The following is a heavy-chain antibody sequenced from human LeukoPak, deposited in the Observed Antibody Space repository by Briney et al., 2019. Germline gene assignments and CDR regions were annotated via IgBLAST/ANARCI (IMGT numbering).Heavy chain of an antibody. J-gene: IGHJ4*02. CDR3: ARDHGSSWYFGTAK. V-gene: IGHV3-21*01. CDR2: ISSSSSYI. D-gene: IGHD6-13*01. CDR1: GFTFSSYS. Sequence: GGSLRLSCAASGFTFSSYSMNWVRQAPGKGLEWVSSISSSSSYIYYADSVKGRCTISRDNAKNSLYLQMNSLRAEDTAVYYCARDHGSSWYFGTAKWGQGTLVTVSS.